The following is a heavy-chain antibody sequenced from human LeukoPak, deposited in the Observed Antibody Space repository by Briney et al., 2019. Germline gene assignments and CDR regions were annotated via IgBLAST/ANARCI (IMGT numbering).Heavy chain of an antibody. V-gene: IGHV3-21*01. CDR2: IRSSSSYI. Sequence: GGSLRLSCAASGFTFSSYSMNWVRQAPGKGLEWVSFIRSSSSYIYYADSVKGRFTTSRDNAKNSLYLQMNSLRAEDTAVYYCARPGIAVAGEFFDYWGQGTLVTVSS. CDR3: ARPGIAVAGEFFDY. CDR1: GFTFSSYS. J-gene: IGHJ4*02. D-gene: IGHD6-19*01.